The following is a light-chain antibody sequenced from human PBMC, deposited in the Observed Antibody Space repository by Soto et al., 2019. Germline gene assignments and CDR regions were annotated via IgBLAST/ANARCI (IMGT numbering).Light chain of an antibody. V-gene: IGKV3D-20*02. CDR3: QQRSNWPPSWT. CDR1: GSVRDKY. J-gene: IGKJ1*01. CDR2: GAS. Sequence: EIVLTQSPGTLSLSPGERATLSCRASGSVRDKYLAWYQQKPGQAPRLLIYGASTRATGIPDRFSGSGSGIDFTLTISSLEPEDFAVYYCQQRSNWPPSWTFGQGTKVDI.